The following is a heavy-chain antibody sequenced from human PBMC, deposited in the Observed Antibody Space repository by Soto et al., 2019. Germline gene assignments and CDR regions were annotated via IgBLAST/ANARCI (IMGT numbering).Heavy chain of an antibody. CDR2: ISGSGGST. D-gene: IGHD2-8*01. CDR3: AKDSARYCTNGVCFPFDY. J-gene: IGHJ4*02. CDR1: GFTFSSYA. Sequence: GGSLRLSCAASGFTFSSYAMSWVRQAPGKGLEWVSAISGSGGSTYYADSVKGRFTISRDNSKNTLYLQMNSLRAEDTAVYYCAKDSARYCTNGVCFPFDYWGQGTLVTVSS. V-gene: IGHV3-23*01.